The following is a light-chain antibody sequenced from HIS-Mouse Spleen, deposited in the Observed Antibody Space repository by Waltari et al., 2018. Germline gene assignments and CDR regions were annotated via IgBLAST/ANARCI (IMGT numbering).Light chain of an antibody. CDR2: EGS. J-gene: IGLJ3*02. Sequence: QSALTQPASVSGSPGQSITISCTGTSSDVGSYNLFSWYQQHPGKAPKLMIYEGSKRPSGVSNRFSGSKSGNTASLTISGLRSEDEADYYCAAWDDSLSGPVFGGGTKLTVL. CDR1: SSDVGSYNL. CDR3: AAWDDSLSGPV. V-gene: IGLV2-23*01.